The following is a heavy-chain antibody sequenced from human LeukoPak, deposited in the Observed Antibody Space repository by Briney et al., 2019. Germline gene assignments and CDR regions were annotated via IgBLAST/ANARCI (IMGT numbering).Heavy chain of an antibody. J-gene: IGHJ4*02. CDR3: ARVLTVGATFDF. CDR2: IGQDGSEK. Sequence: GGSLRLSCAASGFTFTSYWMSWVRQAPGKGLEWVAHIGQDGSEKYYVDSVKGRFTISRVNAKNSLYLQLNSLRAEDTAIYYCARVLTVGATFDFWGQGTLVTVSS. CDR1: GFTFTSYW. D-gene: IGHD1-26*01. V-gene: IGHV3-7*04.